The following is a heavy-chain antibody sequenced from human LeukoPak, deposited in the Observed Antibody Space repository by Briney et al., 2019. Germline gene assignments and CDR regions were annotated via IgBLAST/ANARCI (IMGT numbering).Heavy chain of an antibody. J-gene: IGHJ4*02. V-gene: IGHV1-8*03. CDR2: MNPNSGNT. CDR1: GYTFTSYD. D-gene: IGHD3-3*01. Sequence: GASVKVSCKASGYTFTSYDINWVRQATGQGLEWMGWMNPNSGNTGYAQKLQGRVTITRNTSISTAYMELSSLRSEDTAVYYCARGPGYDFWSGTGRGDFDYWGQGTLVTVSS. CDR3: ARGPGYDFWSGTGRGDFDY.